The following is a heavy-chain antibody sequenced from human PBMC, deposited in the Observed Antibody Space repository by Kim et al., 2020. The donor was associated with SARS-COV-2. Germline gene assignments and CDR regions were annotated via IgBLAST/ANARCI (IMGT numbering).Heavy chain of an antibody. CDR1: GFTFGDYA. Sequence: GGSLRLSCAASGFTFGDYAMRWVRQAPGKGLEWVSAISWNGGSIGYADSVKGRFTISRDNAKNSLYLQMNSLRAEDTALYYCAKDDQDFLATQFDYWGQGTLVTVSS. D-gene: IGHD3-3*01. CDR2: ISWNGGSI. V-gene: IGHV3-9*01. J-gene: IGHJ4*02. CDR3: AKDDQDFLATQFDY.